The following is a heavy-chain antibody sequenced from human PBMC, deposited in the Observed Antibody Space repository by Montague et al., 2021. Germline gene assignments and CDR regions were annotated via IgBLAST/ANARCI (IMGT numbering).Heavy chain of an antibody. J-gene: IGHJ4*02. V-gene: IGHV4-4*07. Sequence: SETLSLTCTVFGDSTNTYSWSWIRQPAGKGLEWIGRLSNGGSTNSNPSLKSRVSMSVDTSKNQFSLNLTSVTAADTAVYYCAGEPVTAAGSVDYWGPGTLVIVSS. D-gene: IGHD6-13*01. CDR1: GDSTNTYS. CDR3: AGEPVTAAGSVDY. CDR2: LSNGGST.